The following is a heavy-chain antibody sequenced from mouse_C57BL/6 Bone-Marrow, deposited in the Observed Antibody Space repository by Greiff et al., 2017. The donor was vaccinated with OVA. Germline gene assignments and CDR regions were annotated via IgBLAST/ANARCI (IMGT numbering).Heavy chain of an antibody. Sequence: VQLQQSGPVLVKPGASVKMSCKASGYTFTDYYMNWVKQSPGKSLEWIGVINPYNGGTSYNQKFKGKATLTVDKSSSTAYMELNSLTSEDSAVYYCASNYYAMDYWGQGTSVTVSS. J-gene: IGHJ4*01. CDR2: INPYNGGT. CDR3: ASNYYAMDY. CDR1: GYTFTDYY. V-gene: IGHV1-19*01.